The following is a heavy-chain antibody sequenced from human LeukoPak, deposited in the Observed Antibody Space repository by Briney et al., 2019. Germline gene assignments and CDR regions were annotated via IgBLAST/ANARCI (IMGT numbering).Heavy chain of an antibody. CDR3: ARGNYYDGFPGWFDP. CDR1: GFTFSSYA. D-gene: IGHD3-22*01. CDR2: ISYDGSNK. J-gene: IGHJ5*02. V-gene: IGHV3-30*04. Sequence: PGRSLRLSCAASGFTFSSYAMHWVRQAPGKGLEWVAVISYDGSNKYYADSVKGRFTISRDNSKNTLYLQMNSLRAEDTAVYYCARGNYYDGFPGWFDPWGQGTLVTVSS.